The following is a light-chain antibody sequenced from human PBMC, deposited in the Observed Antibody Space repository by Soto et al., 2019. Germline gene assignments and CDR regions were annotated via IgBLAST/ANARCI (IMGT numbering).Light chain of an antibody. CDR3: QSADSSGTYPLV. J-gene: IGLJ1*01. CDR2: KDS. V-gene: IGLV3-25*03. Sequence: SYELTQPPSVSVSPGQTARITCSGAALPKQYAYWYQQKPGQAPVLVIYKDSERPSGIPERFSGSSSGTTVTLTISGVQAEDEADYYCQSADSSGTYPLVFGTGTKLTVL. CDR1: ALPKQY.